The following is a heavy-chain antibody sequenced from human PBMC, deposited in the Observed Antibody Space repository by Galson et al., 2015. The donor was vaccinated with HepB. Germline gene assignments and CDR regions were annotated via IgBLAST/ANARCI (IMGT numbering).Heavy chain of an antibody. Sequence: CAISGDSVSSTSAAWNWFRQSPSRGLEWLGRTYYRSKWYSDSAQFVRSRIVINPDTSKNQFSLHLNSVTPEDTALYYCARAWGSYWYFDLWGRGTLVTVSS. J-gene: IGHJ2*01. D-gene: IGHD7-27*01. CDR3: ARAWGSYWYFDL. CDR2: TYYRSKWYS. V-gene: IGHV6-1*01. CDR1: GDSVSSTSAA.